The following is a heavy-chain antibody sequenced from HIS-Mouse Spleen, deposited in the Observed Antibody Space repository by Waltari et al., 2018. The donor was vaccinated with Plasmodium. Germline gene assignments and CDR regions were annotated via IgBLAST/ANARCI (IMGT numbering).Heavy chain of an antibody. CDR3: ARRGGSYYYFDY. V-gene: IGHV4-39*01. J-gene: IGHJ4*02. D-gene: IGHD1-26*01. CDR1: GGSISSSSYY. CDR2: IYYSGRT. Sequence: QLQLQESGPGLVKPSETLSLTCTVSGGSISSSSYYWGWIRQPPGKGLEWIGSIYYSGRTYYNPSIKSRVTISVDTSKNQFSLKLSSVTAADTAVYYCARRGGSYYYFDYWGQGTLVTVSS.